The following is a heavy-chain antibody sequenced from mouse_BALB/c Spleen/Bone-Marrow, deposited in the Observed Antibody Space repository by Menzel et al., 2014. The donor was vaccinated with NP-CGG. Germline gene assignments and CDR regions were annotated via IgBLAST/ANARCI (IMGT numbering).Heavy chain of an antibody. CDR3: ARRNYYGSHYWYFDV. V-gene: IGHV1-69*02. Sequence: VQLQQSGAELVKPGASVKLSCKASGYTFTIYWMHWVKQRPGQGLEWIGEIGPSDSDANYNQKFKGKATLTVDKSSTTAYMQLSSLTSEDSAVYYCARRNYYGSHYWYFDVWGAGTTVTVSS. CDR2: IGPSDSDA. CDR1: GYTFTIYW. D-gene: IGHD1-1*01. J-gene: IGHJ1*01.